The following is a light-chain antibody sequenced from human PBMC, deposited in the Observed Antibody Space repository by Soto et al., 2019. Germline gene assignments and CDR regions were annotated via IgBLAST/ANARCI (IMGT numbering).Light chain of an antibody. CDR2: GAS. J-gene: IGKJ2*01. CDR3: QQYNSWPPRT. CDR1: QSICNS. Sequence: EIVMTQSPASLSVSPGETDTLSCRASQSICNSLAWYKQKPGRVPGLLFCGASTRATGIPARVSGSGSGTEFTLTITSLQSEDSALYYCQQYNSWPPRTFGQGTKLEIK. V-gene: IGKV3-15*01.